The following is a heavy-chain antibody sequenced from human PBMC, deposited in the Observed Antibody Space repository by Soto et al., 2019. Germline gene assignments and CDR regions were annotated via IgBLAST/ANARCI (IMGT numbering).Heavy chain of an antibody. CDR2: INPSGGST. D-gene: IGHD2-15*01. J-gene: IGHJ6*02. Sequence: QVQLVQSGAEVKKPGASVKVSCKASGYTFTSYYMHWVRQAPGQGLEWTGIINPSGGSTSHAQKFQGRATMTRETSTRTVYRELSSLRAADTAVDYGARGRGGSVYGSDVWCPGSTVTVAS. CDR3: ARGRGGSVYGSDV. V-gene: IGHV1-46*01. CDR1: GYTFTSYY.